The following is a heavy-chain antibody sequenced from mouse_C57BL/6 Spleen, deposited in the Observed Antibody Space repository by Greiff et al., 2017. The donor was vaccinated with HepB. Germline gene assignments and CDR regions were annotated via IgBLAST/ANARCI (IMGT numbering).Heavy chain of an antibody. V-gene: IGHV1-26*01. CDR1: GYTFTDYY. J-gene: IGHJ2*01. CDR2: INPNNGGT. D-gene: IGHD1-1*01. Sequence: EVQLQQSGPELVKPGASVKISCKASGYTFTDYYMNWVKQSHGKSLEWIGDINPNNGGTSYNQKFKGKATLTVDKSSSTAYIELRSLTSEDSAVYYCARRPITTVVAPFDYWGQGTTLTVSS. CDR3: ARRPITTVVAPFDY.